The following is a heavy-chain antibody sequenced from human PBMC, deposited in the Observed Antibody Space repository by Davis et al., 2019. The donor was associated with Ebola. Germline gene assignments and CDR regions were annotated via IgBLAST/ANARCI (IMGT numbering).Heavy chain of an antibody. CDR3: ARYSSAWYATSYNFDY. CDR2: ISSGGVTT. J-gene: IGHJ4*02. D-gene: IGHD6-13*01. V-gene: IGHV3-48*02. Sequence: PGGSLRLSCAASGFDFSDYSMTWVRQAPGKGLQWLSYISSGGVTTYYADSVTGRFSTSRDNAKNSLFLQMSSLRDEDTAVYYCARYSSAWYATSYNFDYWGQGTLVTVSS. CDR1: GFDFSDYS.